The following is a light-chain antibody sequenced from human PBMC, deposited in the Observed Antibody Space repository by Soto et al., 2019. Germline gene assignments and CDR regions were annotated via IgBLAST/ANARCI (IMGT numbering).Light chain of an antibody. CDR3: QSYDSSNHRVV. J-gene: IGLJ2*01. V-gene: IGLV6-57*04. CDR2: EDN. CDR1: SGSIASNY. Sequence: NFLLTQPHSVSESPGKTVTISCTRSSGSIASNYVQWYQQRPGSAPTTVIYEDNQRPSGVPDRFSGSIDSSSNSASLTISGLKTEDDADYFCQSYDSSNHRVVFGGGTKVTVL.